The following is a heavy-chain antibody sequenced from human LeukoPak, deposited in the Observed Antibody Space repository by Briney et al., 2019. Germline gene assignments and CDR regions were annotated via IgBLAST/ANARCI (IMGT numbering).Heavy chain of an antibody. V-gene: IGHV3-21*01. Sequence: GGSLRLSCAASGFTFSSYSMNWVRQAPGKGLEWVSSISSSSSYIYYADSAKGRFTISRDNAKNSLYLQMNSLRAEDTAVYYCARYSGSYVDYWGQGTLVTVSS. CDR1: GFTFSSYS. CDR2: ISSSSSYI. J-gene: IGHJ4*02. CDR3: ARYSGSYVDY. D-gene: IGHD1-26*01.